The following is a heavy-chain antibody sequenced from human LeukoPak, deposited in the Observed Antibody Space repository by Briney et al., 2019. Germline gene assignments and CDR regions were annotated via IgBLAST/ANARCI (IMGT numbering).Heavy chain of an antibody. D-gene: IGHD4-17*01. CDR3: ARSPAVTTRVLSPTVPYYYYMDV. V-gene: IGHV4-59*01. CDR1: GFTFSSYG. CDR2: IYYSGST. J-gene: IGHJ6*03. Sequence: GSLRLSCAASGFTFSSYGMSWVRQAPGKGLEWIGYIYYSGSTNYNPSLKSRVTISVDTSKNQFSLKLSSVTAADTAVYYCARSPAVTTRVLSPTVPYYYYMDVWGKGTTVTVSS.